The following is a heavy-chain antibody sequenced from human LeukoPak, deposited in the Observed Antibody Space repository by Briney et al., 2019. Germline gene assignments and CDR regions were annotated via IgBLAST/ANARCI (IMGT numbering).Heavy chain of an antibody. CDR3: TTDLVYGSGSYRFVGTGVGAGDY. CDR1: GFTFSNAW. J-gene: IGHJ4*02. D-gene: IGHD3-10*01. V-gene: IGHV3-15*01. CDR2: INSNTDSGTK. Sequence: GGSLRLSCAASGFTFSNAWMSWVRQAPGKGLEWVGRINSNTDSGTKDYAAPVNGRFTISRDDSKNTLYLQMNSMKTEDTAGYYCTTDLVYGSGSYRFVGTGVGAGDYWGQGTLVTVSS.